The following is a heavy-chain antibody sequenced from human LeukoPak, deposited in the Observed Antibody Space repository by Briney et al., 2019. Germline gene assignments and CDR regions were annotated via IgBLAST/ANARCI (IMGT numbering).Heavy chain of an antibody. J-gene: IGHJ4*02. Sequence: GGSLRLSCAAPGFTFSNYPMNWVRQAPGKGLEWVSSISSSSGYIHYADSVKGRFTISRDHAKNSLYLQMNSLRAEDTAVYYCVREDYYDGSGFPYYYDYWGQGTLVTVSS. CDR3: VREDYYDGSGFPYYYDY. D-gene: IGHD3-22*01. CDR2: ISSSSGYI. V-gene: IGHV3-21*01. CDR1: GFTFSNYP.